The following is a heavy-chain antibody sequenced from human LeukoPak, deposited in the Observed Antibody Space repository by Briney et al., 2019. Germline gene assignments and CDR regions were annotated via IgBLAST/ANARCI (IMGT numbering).Heavy chain of an antibody. CDR3: GSAAAPPGHFQH. Sequence: GGSLRPSCAASGFTFSSYWMHWVRQVPGKGLVWVSHMNTDGSTTSYADSVKGRFTISRDNAKNTLYLQMNSLRAEDTAVYYCGSAAAPPGHFQHWGQGTLVTVSS. D-gene: IGHD6-13*01. CDR2: MNTDGSTT. CDR1: GFTFSSYW. J-gene: IGHJ1*01. V-gene: IGHV3-74*01.